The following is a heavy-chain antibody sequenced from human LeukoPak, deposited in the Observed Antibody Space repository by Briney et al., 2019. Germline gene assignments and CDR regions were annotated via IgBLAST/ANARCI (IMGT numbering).Heavy chain of an antibody. CDR3: ARHPAIGSSGSYYFDY. Sequence: GESLKISCKVSGYSFTSYWIAWGRQMPGKGLEWMGIIYPGDPDTRYSPSFQGQVTISADKSISTAYLQWSSLKASDTAMFYCARHPAIGSSGSYYFDYWGQGTLVTVSS. CDR2: IYPGDPDT. CDR1: GYSFTSYW. J-gene: IGHJ4*02. D-gene: IGHD1-26*01. V-gene: IGHV5-51*01.